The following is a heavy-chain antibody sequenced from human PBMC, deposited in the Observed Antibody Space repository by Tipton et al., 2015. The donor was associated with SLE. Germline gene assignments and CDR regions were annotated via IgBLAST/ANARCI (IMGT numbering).Heavy chain of an antibody. Sequence: AGLVKPSETLSLTCTTYDGSFSGYHWIWIRQPPGKGLEWTGEINHSGSTNYNPSLKSRVTISLDKSKNQFSLKLRSVTAADTAVYYCARGPHCSGGRCYLGKNYFYGMDVWGQGTTVNVSS. CDR3: ARGPHCSGGRCYLGKNYFYGMDV. J-gene: IGHJ6*02. V-gene: IGHV4-34*01. CDR1: DGSFSGYH. CDR2: INHSGST. D-gene: IGHD2-15*01.